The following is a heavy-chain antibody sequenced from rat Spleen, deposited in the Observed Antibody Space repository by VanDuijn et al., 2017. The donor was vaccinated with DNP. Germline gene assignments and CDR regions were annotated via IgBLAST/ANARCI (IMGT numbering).Heavy chain of an antibody. CDR1: GFNFNDYW. J-gene: IGHJ2*01. Sequence: EVKLVESGGGLVQPGRSLKLSCAASGFNFNDYWMGWVRQAPGKGLEWIGEINKDSRKKNYIPSLKDRFTISRDNAQNTLYLQMTKLGPEDTAIYFCVTERTGVRDWGHGVMVTVSS. CDR2: INKDSRKK. V-gene: IGHV4-2*01. CDR3: VTERTGVRD. D-gene: IGHD1-11*01.